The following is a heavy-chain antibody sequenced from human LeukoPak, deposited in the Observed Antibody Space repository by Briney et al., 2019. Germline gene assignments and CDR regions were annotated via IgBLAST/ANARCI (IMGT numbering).Heavy chain of an antibody. CDR2: IYYCGST. J-gene: IGHJ4*02. CDR1: GGSISSYY. V-gene: IGHV4-59*01. Sequence: SETLSLTCAVSGGSISSYYWSWIRQPPGKGLEWIGYIYYCGSTNYNPSLKSRVTISVDTSKNQFSLKLSSVTAADTAVYYCASTDVLRYFDWLPSEWGQGTLVTVSS. CDR3: ASTDVLRYFDWLPSE. D-gene: IGHD3-9*01.